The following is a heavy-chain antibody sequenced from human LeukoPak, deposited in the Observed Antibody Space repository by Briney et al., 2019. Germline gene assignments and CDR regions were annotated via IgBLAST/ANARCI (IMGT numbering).Heavy chain of an antibody. D-gene: IGHD1-26*01. CDR2: ISYDGSNK. CDR1: GFTFSSYG. Sequence: PGGSLRLSCAASGFTFSSYGMHWVRQAPGKGLEWVAVISYDGSNKYYADSVKGRFTISRDNAKNSLYLQMNSLRAEDTAVYYCARAKVGATDDYWGQGTLVTVSS. V-gene: IGHV3-30*03. J-gene: IGHJ4*02. CDR3: ARAKVGATDDY.